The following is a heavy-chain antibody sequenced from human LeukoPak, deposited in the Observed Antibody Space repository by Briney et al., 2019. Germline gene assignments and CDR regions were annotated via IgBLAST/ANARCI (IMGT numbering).Heavy chain of an antibody. CDR1: GFTFSSYA. J-gene: IGHJ4*02. D-gene: IGHD2-8*01. V-gene: IGHV3-23*01. CDR2: ISGSGSST. Sequence: PGGSLRLSCAASGFTFSSYAMSWVRQAPGKGLEWVSAISGSGSSTYYAGSVKGRFTISRDNSKNTLYLQMNSLRAEDTAVYYCAKNIVLMVYAIGYWGQGTLVTVSS. CDR3: AKNIVLMVYAIGY.